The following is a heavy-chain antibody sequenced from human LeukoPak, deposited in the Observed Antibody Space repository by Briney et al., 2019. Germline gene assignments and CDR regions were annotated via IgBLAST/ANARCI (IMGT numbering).Heavy chain of an antibody. D-gene: IGHD2-2*01. J-gene: IGHJ4*02. V-gene: IGHV3-30*04. CDR2: ISYDGSNK. Sequence: GGSLRLSCAASGFTFNNYAMHWVRQAPGKGLEWVAIISYDGSNKYYADSVKGRFTISRDNSKNTLFLQMNSLRAEDTAVYYCAHGAMYQLDYWGQGTLVTVSS. CDR3: AHGAMYQLDY. CDR1: GFTFNNYA.